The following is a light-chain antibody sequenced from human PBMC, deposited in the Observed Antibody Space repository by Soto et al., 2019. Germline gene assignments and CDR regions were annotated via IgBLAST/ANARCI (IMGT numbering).Light chain of an antibody. V-gene: IGKV3-20*01. CDR3: QQCATPPLT. J-gene: IGKJ1*01. Sequence: EIVLTQSPGTLSLSPGERATLSCRACQTISKNYLAWYQQKPGQAPRLLIYDASSRATGIPDRFSGSGSGTDFTLTISRLEPEDFAVYYCQQCATPPLTFGQGTKVEIK. CDR2: DAS. CDR1: QTISKNY.